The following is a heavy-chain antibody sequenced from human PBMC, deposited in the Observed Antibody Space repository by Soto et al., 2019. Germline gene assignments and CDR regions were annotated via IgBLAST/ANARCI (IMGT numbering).Heavy chain of an antibody. D-gene: IGHD6-19*01. V-gene: IGHV5-51*01. Sequence: GESLKISCKGSGYSFTSYWIGWVRQMPGKGLEWMGIIYPGDSDTRYSPAFQGQVTISADKSISTAYLQWSSLKASDTAMYYCARETIIAVAGGYYYYGMDVWGQGTTVTVSS. J-gene: IGHJ6*02. CDR2: IYPGDSDT. CDR3: ARETIIAVAGGYYYYGMDV. CDR1: GYSFTSYW.